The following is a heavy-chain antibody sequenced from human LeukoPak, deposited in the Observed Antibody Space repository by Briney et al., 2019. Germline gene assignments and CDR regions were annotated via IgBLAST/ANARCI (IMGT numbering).Heavy chain of an antibody. CDR2: ISSSSSYI. D-gene: IGHD4-23*01. CDR1: GFTFSSYS. J-gene: IGHJ4*02. V-gene: IGHV3-21*01. Sequence: GGSLRLSCAASGFTFSSYSMNWVRQAPWKGLECVSSISSSSSYIYYADSVKGRFTISRDNAKNSLYLQMNSLRAEDTAVYYCARASVVTPVGDYWGQGTLVTVSS. CDR3: ARASVVTPVGDY.